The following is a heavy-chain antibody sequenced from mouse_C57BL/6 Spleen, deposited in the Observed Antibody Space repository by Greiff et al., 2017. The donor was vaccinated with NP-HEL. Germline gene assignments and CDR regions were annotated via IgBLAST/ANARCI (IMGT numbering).Heavy chain of an antibody. CDR3: ARSESNYNYFDY. D-gene: IGHD2-5*01. CDR1: GYTFTSYG. J-gene: IGHJ2*01. Sequence: QVQLQQSGAELARPGASVKLSCKASGYTFTSYGISWVKQRTGQGLEWIGEIYPRSGNTYYNEKFKGKATLTADKSSSTAYMELRSLTSEDSAVYFCARSESNYNYFDYWGQGTTLTVSS. V-gene: IGHV1-81*01. CDR2: IYPRSGNT.